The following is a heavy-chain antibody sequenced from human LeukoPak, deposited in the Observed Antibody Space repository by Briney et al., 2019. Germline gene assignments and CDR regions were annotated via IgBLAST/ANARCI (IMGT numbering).Heavy chain of an antibody. V-gene: IGHV4-4*07. CDR1: GGSVSSYS. D-gene: IGHD3-22*01. Sequence: RPSETLSLTCTVSGGSVSSYSWTWIRQPAGKGLEWVGRLYTSGSTNYNPSLKSRVTMSVDASENRFSLKLSSVTAADTAVYYCARLPYYYDSPGTDVWGQGTLVTVSS. J-gene: IGHJ4*02. CDR3: ARLPYYYDSPGTDV. CDR2: LYTSGST.